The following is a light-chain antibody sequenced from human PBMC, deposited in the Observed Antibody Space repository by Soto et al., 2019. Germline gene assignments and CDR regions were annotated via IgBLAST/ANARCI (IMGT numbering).Light chain of an antibody. V-gene: IGKV3-20*01. J-gene: IGKJ4*01. CDR3: QQYGSVPLT. CDR1: ESVSTNY. Sequence: EIVLTQSPGTLSLSPGERATLSCRASESVSTNYLAWYQQKPGQAPRLLISGASSRATGIPDRFSGSGSGADFTLTINRLEPEDFAVYYCQQYGSVPLTFGGGTKVESK. CDR2: GAS.